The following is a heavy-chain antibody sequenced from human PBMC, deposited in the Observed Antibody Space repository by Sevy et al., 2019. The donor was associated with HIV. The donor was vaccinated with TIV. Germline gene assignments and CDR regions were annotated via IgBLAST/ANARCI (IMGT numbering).Heavy chain of an antibody. J-gene: IGHJ4*02. Sequence: ASVKVSCKASGYTFTSYRITWVRQAPGQGLEWMGWVSAHNSDTNYAQKLQGRVTMTTDTSTSTAYMELRTLRSDDTAVYYCARAYCSGGSSYSLADWGQGTLVTVSS. V-gene: IGHV1-18*01. CDR3: ARAYCSGGSSYSLAD. CDR1: GYTFTSYR. CDR2: VSAHNSDT. D-gene: IGHD2-15*01.